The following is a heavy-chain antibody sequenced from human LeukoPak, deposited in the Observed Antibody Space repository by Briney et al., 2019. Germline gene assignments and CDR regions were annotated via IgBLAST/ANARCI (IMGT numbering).Heavy chain of an antibody. D-gene: IGHD5-18*01. V-gene: IGHV3-21*01. J-gene: IGHJ4*02. CDR3: ARDGYSYGTAHDY. CDR1: GFTFSSYA. Sequence: GGSLRLSCAASGFTFSSYAMNWVRQAPGKGLEWVSFISHGGRITYYADSVKGRFTISRDNAKNSLYLQMNSLRAEDTAVYYCARDGYSYGTAHDYWGQGTLVTVSS. CDR2: ISHGGRIT.